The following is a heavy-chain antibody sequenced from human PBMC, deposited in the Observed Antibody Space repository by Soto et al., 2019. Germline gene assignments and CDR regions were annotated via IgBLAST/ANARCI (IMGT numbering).Heavy chain of an antibody. CDR2: INHSGST. V-gene: IGHV4-34*01. D-gene: IGHD4-17*01. CDR1: GGSFSGYY. J-gene: IGHJ4*02. Sequence: QVQLQQWGAGLLKPSETLSLTCAVYGGSFSGYYWSWIRQPPGKGLEWIGEINHSGSTNYNPSLKSRVTISVDTSKIQFSLTLSSVTAADTAVYYCASYGDYVFVYWGQGTLVTVSS. CDR3: ASYGDYVFVY.